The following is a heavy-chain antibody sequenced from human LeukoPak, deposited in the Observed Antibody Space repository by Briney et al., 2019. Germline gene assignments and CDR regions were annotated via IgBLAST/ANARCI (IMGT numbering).Heavy chain of an antibody. CDR3: ARRRTTGTTGYFDY. J-gene: IGHJ4*02. V-gene: IGHV4-59*08. D-gene: IGHD1-1*01. CDR2: IYYSGST. CDR1: GGSISSHY. Sequence: PSETLSLTCTVSGGSISSHYWSWIRQPPGKGLEWIGSIYYSGSTYYNPSLKSRVTISVDTSKNQFSLNLSSVTAADTAVYYCARRRTTGTTGYFDYWGQGTLVTVSS.